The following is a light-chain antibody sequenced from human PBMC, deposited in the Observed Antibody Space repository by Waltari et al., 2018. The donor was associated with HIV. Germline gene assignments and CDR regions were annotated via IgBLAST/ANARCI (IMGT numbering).Light chain of an antibody. V-gene: IGLV2-11*01. Sequence: QSALTQPRSVSGSPGQSVTISCTGTSNDVGGYNYVSWYQQHPGKAPKPMIYDVSKRPSGVPDRFSGSKSGNTASLTISGLQAEDEADYYCCSYAGSYTVYVFGTGTKVTVL. CDR1: SNDVGGYNY. CDR3: CSYAGSYTVYV. J-gene: IGLJ1*01. CDR2: DVS.